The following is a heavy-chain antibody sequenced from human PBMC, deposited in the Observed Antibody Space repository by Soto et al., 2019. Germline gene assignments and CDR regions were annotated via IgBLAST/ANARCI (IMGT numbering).Heavy chain of an antibody. CDR3: ATGCTMVRGVITRLNWFDP. Sequence: QVQLQQWGAGLLKPSETLSLTCAVYGGSFSGYYWSWIRQPPGKGLEWIGEINHSGSTNYNPSLKSRVTISVDTSKNQFSLKRSSVTAADTAVYYCATGCTMVRGVITRLNWFDPWGQGTLVTVSS. J-gene: IGHJ5*02. D-gene: IGHD3-10*01. CDR1: GGSFSGYY. CDR2: INHSGST. V-gene: IGHV4-34*01.